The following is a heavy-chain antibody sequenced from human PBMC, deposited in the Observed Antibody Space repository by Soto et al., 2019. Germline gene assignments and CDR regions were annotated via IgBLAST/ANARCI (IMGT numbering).Heavy chain of an antibody. CDR1: GASISTSIYY. V-gene: IGHV4-39*01. Sequence: SETLSLTCTVSGASISTSIYYWGWIRQPPGKGLEWIGTIYYSGSTYYNPSLKSRVTISVDTSKNQFSLKLRSVTAADTAIYYCARRFEYSTGWYYFDYWGQGTLVTVSS. D-gene: IGHD6-19*01. CDR3: ARRFEYSTGWYYFDY. J-gene: IGHJ4*02. CDR2: IYYSGST.